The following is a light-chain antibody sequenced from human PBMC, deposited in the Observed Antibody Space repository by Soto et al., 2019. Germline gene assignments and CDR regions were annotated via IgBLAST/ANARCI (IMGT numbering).Light chain of an antibody. J-gene: IGLJ2*01. CDR3: GTWDSSLSAVV. Sequence: QAVVTQPPSVSAAPGQKVTISCSGSSSNIGNNYVSWYQQLPGTAPKLLIYDNNNRPSGIPDRFSGSKSGTSATLGITGLQIGDEADYYCGTWDSSLSAVVFGGGTKVTVL. CDR2: DNN. CDR1: SSNIGNNY. V-gene: IGLV1-51*01.